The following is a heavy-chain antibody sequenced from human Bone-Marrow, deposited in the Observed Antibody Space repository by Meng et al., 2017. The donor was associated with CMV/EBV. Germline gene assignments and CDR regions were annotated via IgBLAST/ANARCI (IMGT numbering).Heavy chain of an antibody. J-gene: IGHJ4*02. CDR2: FFSGGSNP. CDR1: GCTFSGYS. Sequence: CAAFGCTFSGYSMSWVRAAPGKGLEWVSVFFSGGSNPYYAESGQGRFPLSRDNSKNTLYLQMSSLRAEDTAVYYCAFRVVPAAMGFDCWGQGTLVTVSS. V-gene: IGHV3-23*03. D-gene: IGHD2-2*01. CDR3: AFRVVPAAMGFDC.